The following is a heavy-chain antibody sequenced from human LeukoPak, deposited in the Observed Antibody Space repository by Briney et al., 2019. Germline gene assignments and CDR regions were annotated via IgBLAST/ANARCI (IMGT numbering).Heavy chain of an antibody. D-gene: IGHD6-19*01. V-gene: IGHV3-30*18. Sequence: WRSLRLSCAASGFTFSSYVMHWVRQAPGKGLEWVAVITSDGRNKYYAASVTGRFTISRDNSKNTLFLQMNSLRAEDTAVYYCAKTPMTNGWYYFDSWGQGTLVSVSS. CDR2: ITSDGRNK. CDR3: AKTPMTNGWYYFDS. J-gene: IGHJ4*02. CDR1: GFTFSSYV.